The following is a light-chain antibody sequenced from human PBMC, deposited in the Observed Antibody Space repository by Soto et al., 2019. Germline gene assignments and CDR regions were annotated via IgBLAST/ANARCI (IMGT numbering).Light chain of an antibody. CDR1: QSVSSSY. CDR3: QHYGSSPIT. V-gene: IGKV3-20*01. CDR2: GAS. Sequence: EIVLTQSPGTLSLSPGERATLSCRASQSVSSSYSAWYQQKPGQAPRLLIYGASSRATGIPDRFSGSGSGTDFTITISRLEPDDFAVYSCQHYGSSPITFGQGKRLAIK. J-gene: IGKJ5*01.